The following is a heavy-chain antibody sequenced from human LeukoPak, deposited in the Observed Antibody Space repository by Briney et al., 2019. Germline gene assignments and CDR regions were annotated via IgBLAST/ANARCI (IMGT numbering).Heavy chain of an antibody. J-gene: IGHJ5*02. CDR3: AREAPFPRDWFDP. Sequence: SETLSLTCAVYGGSFSGYYWSWIRQPPGKGLEWIGEINHSGSTNYNPSLKSRVTISVDTSKNQFSLKLSSVTAADTAVHYCAREAPFPRDWFDPWGQGTLVTVSS. D-gene: IGHD2/OR15-2a*01. V-gene: IGHV4-34*01. CDR1: GGSFSGYY. CDR2: INHSGST.